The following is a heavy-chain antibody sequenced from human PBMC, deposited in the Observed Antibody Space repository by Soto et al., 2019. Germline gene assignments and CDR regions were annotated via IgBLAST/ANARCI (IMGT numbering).Heavy chain of an antibody. D-gene: IGHD2-15*01. CDR2: ITGTGDST. CDR1: GITFNNYA. Sequence: GGSLRLSCAASGITFNNYAMSLVRQAPGKGLDCVSAITGTGDSTFYADSVKGRFTLSRDKSNNTLYLQMNSLRVEDTAVYYCAQGGGGRSLQHGGQGTLVTVSS. CDR3: AQGGGGRSLQH. V-gene: IGHV3-23*01. J-gene: IGHJ1*01.